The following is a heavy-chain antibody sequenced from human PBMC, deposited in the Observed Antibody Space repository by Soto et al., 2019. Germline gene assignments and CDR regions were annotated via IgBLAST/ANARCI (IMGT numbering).Heavy chain of an antibody. CDR2: ISGSGGST. D-gene: IGHD2-15*01. CDR3: AKTPCSGGSCYSIAEYFQH. Sequence: PGGSLRLSCAASGFTFSSYAMSWVRQAPGKGLEWVSAISGSGGSTYYADSVKGRFTISRDNSKNTLYLQMNSLRAEDTAVYYCAKTPCSGGSCYSIAEYFQHWGQGTLVTVSS. CDR1: GFTFSSYA. J-gene: IGHJ1*01. V-gene: IGHV3-23*01.